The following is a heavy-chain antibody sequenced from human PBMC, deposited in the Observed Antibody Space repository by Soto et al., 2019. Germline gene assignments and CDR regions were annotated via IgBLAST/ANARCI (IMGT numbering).Heavy chain of an antibody. CDR2: IYWDDDK. J-gene: IGHJ6*02. CDR3: VQSRCGGDCLQSYPYHSYYGLDV. D-gene: IGHD2-21*01. Sequence: QITLKESGPTLVKPTQTLTLTCTFSGFSLSTTGVGVGWIRQPPGKALEWLALIYWDDDKRYSPSLKSRLTITKDTSKNQVVLTMTYMDPVDTATYYCVQSRCGGDCLQSYPYHSYYGLDVWGQGTTVTVSS. V-gene: IGHV2-5*02. CDR1: GFSLSTTGVG.